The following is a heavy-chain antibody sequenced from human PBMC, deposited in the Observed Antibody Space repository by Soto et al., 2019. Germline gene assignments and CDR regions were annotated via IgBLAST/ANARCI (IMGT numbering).Heavy chain of an antibody. CDR1: GGTFSSYT. CDR3: AGGSVGYNRNGRGDYYYGMDA. CDR2: IIPILGIA. V-gene: IGHV1-69*02. J-gene: IGHJ6*02. Sequence: SVKVSCKASGGTFSSYTISWVRQAPGQGLEWMGRIIPILGIANYAQKFQGRVTITADKSTSTAYMELSSLRSEDTAVYYCAGGSVGYNRNGRGDYYYGMDAWGQGTAVTVSS. D-gene: IGHD1-1*01.